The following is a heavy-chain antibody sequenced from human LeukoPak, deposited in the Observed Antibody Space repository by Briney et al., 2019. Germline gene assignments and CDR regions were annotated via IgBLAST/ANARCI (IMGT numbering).Heavy chain of an antibody. D-gene: IGHD5-24*01. V-gene: IGHV3-72*01. CDR3: ARDTRDGIDY. CDR2: TRNKADSYTT. Sequence: GGSLRLSCAASGFTFSDHYMDWVRQAPGKGLEWVGRTRNKADSYTTDYAAPVKGRFSISRDDSQNSLFLQMNSLKTEDTAVYYCARDTRDGIDYWGQGTLVTVSS. J-gene: IGHJ4*02. CDR1: GFTFSDHY.